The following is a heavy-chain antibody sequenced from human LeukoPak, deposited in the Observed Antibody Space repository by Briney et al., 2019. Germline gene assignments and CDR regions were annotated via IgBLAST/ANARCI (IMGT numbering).Heavy chain of an antibody. J-gene: IGHJ4*02. D-gene: IGHD3-22*01. CDR3: TRGSHTYDSSDFDR. Sequence: GGSLRLSCAASGFTFSNAWMNWVRQAPGKGLEWVGRVYSKNNGGTTEYAAPVKGRFIISRDDSKNMLYLQMNSLKTEDTGVYYCTRGSHTYDSSDFDRWGQGTLVAVSS. CDR1: GFTFSNAW. V-gene: IGHV3-15*01. CDR2: VYSKNNGGTT.